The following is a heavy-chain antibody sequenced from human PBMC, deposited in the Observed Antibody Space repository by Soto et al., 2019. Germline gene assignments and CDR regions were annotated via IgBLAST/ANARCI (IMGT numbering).Heavy chain of an antibody. Sequence: SGTLSLTCTVSGGSISSSSYYWGWIRQPPGKGLEWIGSIYYSGSTYYNPSLKSRVTISVDTSKNQFSLKLSSVTAADTAVYYCARIYGYSSSRYFDYWGQGTLVTVSS. D-gene: IGHD6-13*01. CDR3: ARIYGYSSSRYFDY. CDR2: IYYSGST. J-gene: IGHJ4*02. V-gene: IGHV4-39*01. CDR1: GGSISSSSYY.